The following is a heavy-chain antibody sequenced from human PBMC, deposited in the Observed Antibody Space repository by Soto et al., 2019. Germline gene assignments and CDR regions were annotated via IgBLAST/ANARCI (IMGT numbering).Heavy chain of an antibody. Sequence: PGGSLRLSCAASGFTFSDYYMSWIRQAPGKGLEWVSYISSSSSYTNYADSVKGRFTISRDNAKNSLYLQMNSLRAEDTAVYYCARDYSGSYYVDYWGQGTLVTVSS. CDR1: GFTFSDYY. J-gene: IGHJ4*02. D-gene: IGHD1-26*01. CDR3: ARDYSGSYYVDY. V-gene: IGHV3-11*06. CDR2: ISSSSSYT.